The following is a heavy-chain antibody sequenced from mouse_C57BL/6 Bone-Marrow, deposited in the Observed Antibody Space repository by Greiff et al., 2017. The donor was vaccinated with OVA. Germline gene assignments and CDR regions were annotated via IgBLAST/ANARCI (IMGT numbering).Heavy chain of an antibody. J-gene: IGHJ4*01. CDR1: GFTFSDYG. Sequence: EVKLMESGGGLVKPGGSLKLSCAASGFTFSDYGMHWVRQAPEKGLEWVAYISSGSSTIYYADTVKGRFTISRDNAKNTLFLQMTSLRSEDTAMYYCARLLLSPMDYWGQGTSVTVSS. D-gene: IGHD6-1*01. CDR2: ISSGSSTI. CDR3: ARLLLSPMDY. V-gene: IGHV5-17*01.